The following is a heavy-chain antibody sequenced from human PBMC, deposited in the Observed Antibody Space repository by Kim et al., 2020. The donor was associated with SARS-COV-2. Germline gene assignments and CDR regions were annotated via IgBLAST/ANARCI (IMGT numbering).Heavy chain of an antibody. CDR1: GGSFSGYY. Sequence: SETLSLTCAVYGGSFSGYYWSWIRQPPGKGLEWIGEINHSGSANYNPSLKSRITISVDTSKNQFSLKLSSVTAADTAVYYCARGLFWSGYYTHWGQGTLVTVSS. CDR2: INHSGSA. V-gene: IGHV4-34*01. J-gene: IGHJ4*02. D-gene: IGHD3-3*01. CDR3: ARGLFWSGYYTH.